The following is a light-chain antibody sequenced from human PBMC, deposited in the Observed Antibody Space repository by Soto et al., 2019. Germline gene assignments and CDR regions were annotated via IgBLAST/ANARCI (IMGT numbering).Light chain of an antibody. CDR3: SSYTSSGTDV. Sequence: QSVLTQPASVSGSPGQSITISCTGTSSDVGGYNYVSWYQQHPGKAPKLMIYEVSNRPSGVSNRFSGSKSGNTASLTISGLQAEDEADYYCSSYTSSGTDVFGTGTKLTVL. CDR2: EVS. V-gene: IGLV2-14*01. CDR1: SSDVGGYNY. J-gene: IGLJ1*01.